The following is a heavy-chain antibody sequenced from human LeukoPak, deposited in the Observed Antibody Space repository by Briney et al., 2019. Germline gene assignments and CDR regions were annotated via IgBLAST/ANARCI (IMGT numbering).Heavy chain of an antibody. V-gene: IGHV3-9*01. CDR1: GFTFDDYA. D-gene: IGHD2-8*02. J-gene: IGHJ4*02. CDR3: VRDPGGLDY. CDR2: ISWNSGSI. Sequence: GGSLRLSCAASGFTFDDYAMHWVRQAPGKGLEWVSGISWNSGSIGYADSVKGRFTISRDNAKNSLYLQMNSLRTEDTAVYYCVRDPGGLDYWGQGTLVTVSS.